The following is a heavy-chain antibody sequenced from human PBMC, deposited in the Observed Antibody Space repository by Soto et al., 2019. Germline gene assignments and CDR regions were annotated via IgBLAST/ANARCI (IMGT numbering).Heavy chain of an antibody. CDR1: GFTYSFYS. D-gene: IGHD5-18*01. CDR3: ARDGKGSAYTHGPYYFDF. J-gene: IGHJ4*02. V-gene: IGHV3-48*02. CDR2: ITNTGTST. Sequence: GGSLRLSCAASGFTYSFYSMNWVRQAPGKGLEWISYITNTGTSTNYADSVRGRFTVSREGHQTILQMNILRDDDTAIYYCARDGKGSAYTHGPYYFDFWGQGTLVTVSS.